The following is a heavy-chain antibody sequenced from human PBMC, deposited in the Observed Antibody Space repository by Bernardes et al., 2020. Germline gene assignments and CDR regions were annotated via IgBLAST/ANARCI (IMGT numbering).Heavy chain of an antibody. CDR1: GFTFSSYW. CDR3: ARNVRYSTPYYYYYYMDV. Sequence: GGSLRLACAASGFTFSSYWVHWVRQAPGKGLVWVSRINSDGSSTSYADSVKGRFTISRDNAKNTLYLQMNSLRAEDTAVYYCARNVRYSTPYYYYYYMDVWGKRTTVTVSS. D-gene: IGHD6-13*01. V-gene: IGHV3-74*01. J-gene: IGHJ6*03. CDR2: INSDGSST.